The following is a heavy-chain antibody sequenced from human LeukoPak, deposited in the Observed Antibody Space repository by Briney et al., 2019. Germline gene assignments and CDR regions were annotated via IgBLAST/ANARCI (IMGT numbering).Heavy chain of an antibody. CDR2: ISYDGSNK. J-gene: IGHJ6*02. Sequence: GGPLTLSCTASGLTFRSYGTHWPPQAPGKGLEWLAVISYDGSNKYYADSVKGRFTIARDNSKNTLYLHMNSLRAEDTAVYYCAKNYLPDYYGSGSYYNAAMDVWGQGTTVTVSS. CDR1: GLTFRSYG. D-gene: IGHD3-10*01. V-gene: IGHV3-30*18. CDR3: AKNYLPDYYGSGSYYNAAMDV.